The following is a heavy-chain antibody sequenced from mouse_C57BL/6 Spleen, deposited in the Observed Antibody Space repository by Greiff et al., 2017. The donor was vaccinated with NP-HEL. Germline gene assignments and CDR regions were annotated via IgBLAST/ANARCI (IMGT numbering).Heavy chain of an antibody. CDR1: GYAFSSSW. Sequence: VKLQESGPELVKPGASVKISCKASGYAFSSSWMNWVKQRPGKGLEWIGRIYPGDGDTNYNGKFKGKATLTADKSSSTAYMQLSSLTSEDSAVYFCARSYYEKDYYAMDYWGQGTSVTVSS. D-gene: IGHD2-4*01. CDR3: ARSYYEKDYYAMDY. V-gene: IGHV1-82*01. CDR2: IYPGDGDT. J-gene: IGHJ4*01.